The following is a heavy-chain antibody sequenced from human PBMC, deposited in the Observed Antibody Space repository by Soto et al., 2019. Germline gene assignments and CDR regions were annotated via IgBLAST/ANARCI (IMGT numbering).Heavy chain of an antibody. J-gene: IGHJ6*02. CDR1: GGSISSSSYY. CDR3: ARRPDNYYYYGMDV. D-gene: IGHD3-22*01. V-gene: IGHV4-39*01. Sequence: SETLSLTCTVSGGSISSSSYYWGWIRQPPGKGLEWIGSIYYSGSTYYSPSLKSRVTISVDTSKNQFSLKLSSVTAADTAVYYCARRPDNYYYYGMDVWGQGTTVTVSS. CDR2: IYYSGST.